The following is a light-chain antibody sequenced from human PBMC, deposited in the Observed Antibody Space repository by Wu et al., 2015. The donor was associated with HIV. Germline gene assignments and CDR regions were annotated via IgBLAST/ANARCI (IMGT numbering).Light chain of an antibody. J-gene: IGKJ1*01. Sequence: DIQMTQSPSSLSASVGDRVRISCRASQDIRNSLAWYQQKPGKAPKLLIFATPMLETGVQSRFSGSGSGTEYVLAISSLQPEDFATYYCQQYYTTLWTFGQGTKVEIK. CDR1: QDIRNS. V-gene: IGKV1-NL1*01. CDR2: ATP. CDR3: QQYYTTLWT.